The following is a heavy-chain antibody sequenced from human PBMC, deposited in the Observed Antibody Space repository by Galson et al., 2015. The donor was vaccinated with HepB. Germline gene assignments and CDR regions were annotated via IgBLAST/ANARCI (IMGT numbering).Heavy chain of an antibody. V-gene: IGHV4-39*01. J-gene: IGHJ2*01. CDR3: GRGYSYVNYYFDL. CDR2: ISYGGST. CDR1: GGSISSSSYY. Sequence: ETLSLTCTVSGGSISSSSYYWGWIRQPPGKGLAWIGSISYGGSTYYNPSLKSRVTISADTSKNQFSLKLSSVTAADTAVYYCGRGYSYVNYYFDLWGRGTLVTVSS. D-gene: IGHD5-18*01.